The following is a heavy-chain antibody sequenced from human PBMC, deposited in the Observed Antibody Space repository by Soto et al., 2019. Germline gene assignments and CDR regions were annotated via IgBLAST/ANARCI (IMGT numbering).Heavy chain of an antibody. Sequence: QVQLVQSGADVKKPGASVKVSCKASGYNFTSYGISWVRQAPGQGLEWMGWISPHNDRTKYARRFQDRVSMTTETPTSTVYMVLGSLRSDDTAVYYCARDLYYSSGRYFDHDAVDIWGQGTVVTVSS. D-gene: IGHD6-19*01. CDR2: ISPHNDRT. V-gene: IGHV1-18*01. CDR3: ARDLYYSSGRYFDHDAVDI. J-gene: IGHJ3*02. CDR1: GYNFTSYG.